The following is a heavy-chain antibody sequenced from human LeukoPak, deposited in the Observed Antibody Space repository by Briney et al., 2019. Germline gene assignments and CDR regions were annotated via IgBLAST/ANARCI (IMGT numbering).Heavy chain of an antibody. Sequence: PGGSLRPSCAASGFSFSGHSMNWVRQAPGRGLEWVSFISDSGTPIYYADSVRGRFTISRDNAGNSVSLQMNSLRAEDSAVYYCARNKRSSQYYFDYWGQGALVTVSS. V-gene: IGHV3-48*01. CDR1: GFSFSGHS. CDR3: ARNKRSSQYYFDY. J-gene: IGHJ4*02. CDR2: ISDSGTPI.